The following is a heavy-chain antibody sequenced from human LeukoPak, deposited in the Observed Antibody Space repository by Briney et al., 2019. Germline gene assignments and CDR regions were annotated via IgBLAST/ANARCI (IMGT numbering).Heavy chain of an antibody. D-gene: IGHD5-24*01. Sequence: KPSQTLSLTCSVSGGSLSSGGYYWSWIRQHPGKGLEWIGYICYTGNTYYNPSLKSRVTISVDTSKNQFSLKLSSVTAADTAVYYCARDKGLRYGYSLLDYWGQGTLVTVSS. J-gene: IGHJ4*02. CDR2: ICYTGNT. CDR3: ARDKGLRYGYSLLDY. CDR1: GGSLSSGGYY. V-gene: IGHV4-31*03.